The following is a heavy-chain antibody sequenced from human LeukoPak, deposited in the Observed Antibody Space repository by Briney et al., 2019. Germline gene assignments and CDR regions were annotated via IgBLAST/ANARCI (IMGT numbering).Heavy chain of an antibody. J-gene: IGHJ6*03. V-gene: IGHV3-53*01. CDR2: IYSGGST. Sequence: RPGGSLRLSCAASGFTVSSNYMSWVRQAPGKGLEWVSVIYSGGSTYYADSVKGRFTISRDNSKNTLYLQMNSLRAEDTAVYYCARGAYYYGSGRPGDYYMDVWGKGTTVTVSS. CDR3: ARGAYYYGSGRPGDYYMDV. CDR1: GFTVSSNY. D-gene: IGHD3-10*01.